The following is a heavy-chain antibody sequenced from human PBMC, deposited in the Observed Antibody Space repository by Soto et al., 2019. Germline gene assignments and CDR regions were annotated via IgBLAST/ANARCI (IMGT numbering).Heavy chain of an antibody. V-gene: IGHV5-10-1*01. D-gene: IGHD4-17*01. Sequence: GESLKISCKGSGYSFTSYWISWVRQMPGKGLEWMGRIDPSDSYTNYSPSFQGHVTISADKSISTAYLQWSSLKASDTAMYYCARHLKVTTGLDYYYGMDVWGQGTTVTVSS. CDR3: ARHLKVTTGLDYYYGMDV. J-gene: IGHJ6*02. CDR2: IDPSDSYT. CDR1: GYSFTSYW.